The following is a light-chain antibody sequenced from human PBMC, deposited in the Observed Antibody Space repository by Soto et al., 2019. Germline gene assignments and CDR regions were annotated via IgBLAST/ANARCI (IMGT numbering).Light chain of an antibody. J-gene: IGLJ1*01. Sequence: QSVLTQPPSVSGAPGQRVTISCTGSSSNIGAGYDVHWYQQLPGTAPKLLIYGNSNRPSGGHDRFSGSESGTSASLAITGLQAEAGGDYYCQYYDSSGSADYVFGTGTKLTVL. CDR2: GNS. CDR3: QYYDSSGSADYV. V-gene: IGLV1-40*01. CDR1: SSNIGAGYD.